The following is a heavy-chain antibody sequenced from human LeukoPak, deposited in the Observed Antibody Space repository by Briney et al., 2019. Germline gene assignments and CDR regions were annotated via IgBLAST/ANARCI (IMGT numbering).Heavy chain of an antibody. D-gene: IGHD7-27*01. Sequence: GGSLGLSCAASGFSFSDSWMSWVRQAPGKGPEWVANIKEDESQEHYADSVKGRFTVSRDNAKNSLFLQMNSLRVEDTAVYYCATYKNWVAGDVWGQGTTVSVSS. CDR1: GFSFSDSW. V-gene: IGHV3-7*01. J-gene: IGHJ6*02. CDR2: IKEDESQE. CDR3: ATYKNWVAGDV.